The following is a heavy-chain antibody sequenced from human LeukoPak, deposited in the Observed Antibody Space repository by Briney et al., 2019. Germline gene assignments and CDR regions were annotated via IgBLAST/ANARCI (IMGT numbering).Heavy chain of an antibody. CDR3: SRESGPYSPFGH. V-gene: IGHV4-4*02. CDR1: GGSIPTTNY. J-gene: IGHJ4*02. Sequence: PSETLSLTCGVSGGSIPTTNYWSWVRQSPGRGLEWIGETSLSGYTGFNPSLRGRVTMSLDESKNHLSLTLTSVTAADTAVYYRSRESGPYSPFGHWGQGILVTVTT. CDR2: TSLSGYT. D-gene: IGHD1-26*01.